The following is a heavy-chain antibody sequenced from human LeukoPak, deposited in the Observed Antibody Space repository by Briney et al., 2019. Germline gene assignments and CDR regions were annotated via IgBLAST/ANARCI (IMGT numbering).Heavy chain of an antibody. CDR1: GGTFSSYA. V-gene: IGHV1-69*06. CDR3: VLAVAGKGGDY. Sequence: SVKVSCKASGGTFSSYAISWVRQAPGQGLEWMGGIIPIFGTANYAQKFQGRVTITADKSTSTAYMELSSLRSEDTAVYYCVLAVAGKGGDYWGQGTLVTVSP. CDR2: IIPIFGTA. J-gene: IGHJ4*02. D-gene: IGHD6-19*01.